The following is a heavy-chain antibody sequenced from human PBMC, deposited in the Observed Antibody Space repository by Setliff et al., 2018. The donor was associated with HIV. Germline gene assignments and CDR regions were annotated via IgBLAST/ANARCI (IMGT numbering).Heavy chain of an antibody. Sequence: GGSLRLSCAASGFPLSNYAMSWVRQAPGKGLEWVSAISSGGGTYYADFVKGRFTISRDNSKNTLYLQMNSLRAEDTAVYYCAKAPLTIVATGGEDCWGQGTLVTVSS. CDR1: GFPLSNYA. D-gene: IGHD6-13*01. V-gene: IGHV3-23*01. J-gene: IGHJ4*02. CDR2: ISSGGGT. CDR3: AKAPLTIVATGGEDC.